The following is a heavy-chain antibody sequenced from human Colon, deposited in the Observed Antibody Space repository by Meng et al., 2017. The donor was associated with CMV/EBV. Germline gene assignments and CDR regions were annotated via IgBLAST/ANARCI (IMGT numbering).Heavy chain of an antibody. Sequence: QVQLGESGGALVKTGGCLRLSCAASGFTFSDYYMSWIRQAPGKGPEWVSYISGSSTDIKYVDSVKGRFTISRDNAKNSLYLQMNSLRADDTAVYYCSRDPRTLDYWGQGTLVTVSS. CDR2: ISGSSTDI. V-gene: IGHV3-11*05. J-gene: IGHJ4*02. CDR3: SRDPRTLDY. CDR1: GFTFSDYY.